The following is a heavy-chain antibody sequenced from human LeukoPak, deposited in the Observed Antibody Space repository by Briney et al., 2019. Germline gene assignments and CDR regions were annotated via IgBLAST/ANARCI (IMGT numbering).Heavy chain of an antibody. CDR3: ARDLPYISGWYGGRDAFDI. Sequence: PSETLSHTCTVSGGSISSYYWSWIRQPAGKGLEWIGRIYTSGSTKYNPSLKSRVTMSVDTSKNQFSLKLSSVTAADTAVYYCARDLPYISGWYGGRDAFDIWGQGTMVTVSS. CDR2: IYTSGST. D-gene: IGHD6-19*01. CDR1: GGSISSYY. V-gene: IGHV4-4*07. J-gene: IGHJ3*02.